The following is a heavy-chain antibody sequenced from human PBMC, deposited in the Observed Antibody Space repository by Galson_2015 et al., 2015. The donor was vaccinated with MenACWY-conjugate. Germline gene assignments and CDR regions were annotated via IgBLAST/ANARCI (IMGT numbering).Heavy chain of an antibody. CDR3: ARDSGGGYVGPDY. CDR2: IATDGSST. Sequence: SLRLSCAASGFTFSSSWMHWVRQTPAKGLVWVSRIATDGSSTHYADSVQGRFTISRDNAKNTLYLQLNSLRAEDTAVYYCARDSGGGYVGPDYWGQGTLVTVPS. CDR1: GFTFSSSW. V-gene: IGHV3-74*01. J-gene: IGHJ4*02. D-gene: IGHD5-12*01.